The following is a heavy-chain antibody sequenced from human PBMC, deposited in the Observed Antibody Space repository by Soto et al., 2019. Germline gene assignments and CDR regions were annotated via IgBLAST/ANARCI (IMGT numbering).Heavy chain of an antibody. CDR2: ISGSSTST. D-gene: IGHD3-10*01. Sequence: EVQLSGSGGGLVQPGGSLRLSCAASGFTFSSYAMSWVRQAPGKGLEWVSAISGSSTSTYYADSVKGRFTISRDNSKNTLYLQMNSLRAEDTAVDYCAKDPSSGFAMENYFDYWGQRTVVTVSS. CDR3: AKDPSSGFAMENYFDY. CDR1: GFTFSSYA. J-gene: IGHJ4*02. V-gene: IGHV3-23*01.